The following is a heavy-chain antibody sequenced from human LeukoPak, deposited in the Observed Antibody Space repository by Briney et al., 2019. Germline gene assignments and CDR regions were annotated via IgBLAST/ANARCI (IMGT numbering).Heavy chain of an antibody. J-gene: IGHJ6*02. CDR2: IGRSGGDI. CDR3: ARNNGMDV. Sequence: QAGGSLRLSCAASGFIFNTYAMAWVRQAPGKGLEWVSVIGRSGGDIQYGDSVKGRFTISKDNAKNSLYLQMNSLRAEDTALYHCARNNGMDVWGQGTTVIVSS. V-gene: IGHV3-23*01. CDR1: GFIFNTYA.